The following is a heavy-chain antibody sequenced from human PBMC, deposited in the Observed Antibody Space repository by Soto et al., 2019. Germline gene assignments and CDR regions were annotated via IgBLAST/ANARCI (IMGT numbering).Heavy chain of an antibody. Sequence: QMQLVQSGGGVVQPGRSLRLSCAASGFNFSHYPMHWVRQAPGKGLEWVAVISFDGSNKFYADSVKGRFTISKDNFQNTLYLQINDLRHDDTAVYYCARLPGPLVSVLYIDPLYARESPSDVDIWGQGTTVTVSS. V-gene: IGHV3-30*04. CDR2: ISFDGSNK. CDR3: ARLPGPLVSVLYIDPLYARESPSDVDI. J-gene: IGHJ6*02. D-gene: IGHD2-8*01. CDR1: GFNFSHYP.